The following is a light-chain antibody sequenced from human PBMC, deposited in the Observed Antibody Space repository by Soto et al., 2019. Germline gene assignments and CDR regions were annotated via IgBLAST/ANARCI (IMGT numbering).Light chain of an antibody. J-gene: IGKJ2*01. CDR1: QSISSW. CDR3: QQYGSLLT. Sequence: DIQMTQSPSTLSASVGDRVTITCRASQSISSWLAWYQQKSGKAPKLLIYRASNLESGVPSRFSGSGSGTDFTLTISSLQPDDSATYYCQQYGSLLTFGQGTKLEIK. CDR2: RAS. V-gene: IGKV1-5*03.